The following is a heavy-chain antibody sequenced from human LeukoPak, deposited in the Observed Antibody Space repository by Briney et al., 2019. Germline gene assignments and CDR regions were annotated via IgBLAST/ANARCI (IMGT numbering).Heavy chain of an antibody. Sequence: DTLSLTCTVSGGSISSSSSYWGWIRQPPGKGLEWIVPVYYSGSTYYNPSLKSRVTISVDTSKNQFSMKLSSVTAADTAVYYCARHGTSGTNLNWFDPWGQGTLVTVSS. CDR1: GGSISSSSSY. D-gene: IGHD1-1*01. CDR3: ARHGTSGTNLNWFDP. V-gene: IGHV4-39*01. CDR2: VYYSGST. J-gene: IGHJ5*02.